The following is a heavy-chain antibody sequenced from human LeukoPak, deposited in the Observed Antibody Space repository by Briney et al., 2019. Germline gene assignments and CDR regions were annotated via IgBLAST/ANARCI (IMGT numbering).Heavy chain of an antibody. Sequence: PSETLSLTCAVYGGSFSGYYWSWIRQPPGKGLEWIGEINHSGSTNYNPSLKSRVTISVDTSQNQFSLKLSSVTAADTAVYYCARVVALGGFDPWGQGTLVTVSS. V-gene: IGHV4-34*01. CDR2: INHSGST. CDR1: GGSFSGYY. J-gene: IGHJ5*02. CDR3: ARVVALGGFDP. D-gene: IGHD5-12*01.